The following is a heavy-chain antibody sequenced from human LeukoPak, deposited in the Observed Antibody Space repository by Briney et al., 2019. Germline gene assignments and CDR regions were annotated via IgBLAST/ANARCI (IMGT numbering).Heavy chain of an antibody. CDR1: GFAFSDSW. CDR2: IKGDGGAK. J-gene: IGHJ3*02. CDR3: ARDRGWIQHDI. D-gene: IGHD5-18*01. Sequence: GGSLRLSCAASGFAFSDSWMTWIRQAPGKGLEWVAFIKGDGGAKKYVDSVKGRFTISRDNAKNSLFLQMNSLRAEDTAVYYCARDRGWIQHDIWGQGTMVTVSS. V-gene: IGHV3-7*01.